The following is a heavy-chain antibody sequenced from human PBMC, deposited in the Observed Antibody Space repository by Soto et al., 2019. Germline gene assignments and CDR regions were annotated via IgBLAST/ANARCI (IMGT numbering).Heavy chain of an antibody. CDR1: GGSISSGNYY. CDR2: IYYSGST. D-gene: IGHD3-10*01. Sequence: SETLSLTCTVSGGSISSGNYYWSWIRQHPGKGLEWIGYIYYSGSTYYNPSLKSRVTISVDTSKNQFSLKLSSVTAADTAVYYCARDFYYGSGSYSTFDPWGQGTLVTVSS. V-gene: IGHV4-31*03. CDR3: ARDFYYGSGSYSTFDP. J-gene: IGHJ5*02.